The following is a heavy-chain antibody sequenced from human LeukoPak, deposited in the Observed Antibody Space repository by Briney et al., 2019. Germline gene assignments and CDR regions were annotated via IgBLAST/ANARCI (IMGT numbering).Heavy chain of an antibody. CDR2: INPNSGGT. Sequence: ASVKVSCKASGYTFTGYYMHWVRQAPGQGLEWMGWINPNSGGTNYAQKFQGRVTMTRDTSIRTAYMELSRLRSDDTAVYYCARGGYGGRYYYYYMDVWGKGTTVTVSS. J-gene: IGHJ6*03. CDR1: GYTFTGYY. CDR3: ARGGYGGRYYYYYMDV. D-gene: IGHD4-23*01. V-gene: IGHV1-2*02.